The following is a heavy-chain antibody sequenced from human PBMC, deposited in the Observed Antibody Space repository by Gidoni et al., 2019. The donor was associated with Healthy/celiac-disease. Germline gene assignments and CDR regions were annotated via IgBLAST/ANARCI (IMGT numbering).Heavy chain of an antibody. D-gene: IGHD3-10*01. CDR2: IKQDGSEK. J-gene: IGHJ6*02. CDR3: AREYYYGSGSYLTYYYYYGMDV. Sequence: EVQLVESGGGLVQPGGSLRLSCAAPGFTLSSYWMSWVRQAPGKGLEWVANIKQDGSEKYYVDSVKGRFTISRDNAKNSLYLQMNSLRAEDTAVYYCAREYYYGSGSYLTYYYYYGMDVWGQGTTVTVSS. CDR1: GFTLSSYW. V-gene: IGHV3-7*01.